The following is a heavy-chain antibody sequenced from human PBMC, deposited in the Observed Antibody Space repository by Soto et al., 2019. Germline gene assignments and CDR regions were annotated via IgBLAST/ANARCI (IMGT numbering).Heavy chain of an antibody. CDR1: GGSISSSSYY. Sequence: QLQLQESGPGLVKPSETLSLTCTVSGGSISSSSYYWGWIRQPPGKGLEWIGSIYYSGSTYHNPSLKSRVTISVDTSKNQFSRKMSAVTAADTAVYYCARQEGYYYYYGMDVWGQGTTVTVSS. CDR2: IYYSGST. CDR3: ARQEGYYYYYGMDV. J-gene: IGHJ6*02. V-gene: IGHV4-39*01.